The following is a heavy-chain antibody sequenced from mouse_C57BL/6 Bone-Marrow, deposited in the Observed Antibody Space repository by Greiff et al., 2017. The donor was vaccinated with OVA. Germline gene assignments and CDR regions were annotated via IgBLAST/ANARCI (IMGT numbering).Heavy chain of an antibody. J-gene: IGHJ1*03. CDR1: EYEFPSHD. Sequence: EVKVVESGGGLVQPGESLKLSCESNEYEFPSHDMSWVRKTPEKRLELVAAINSDGGSTYYPDTMERRFIISRDNTTKTLYLQMSSLRSEDTALYYCARIYYGNYGWYFDVWGTGTTVTVSS. D-gene: IGHD2-1*01. CDR2: INSDGGST. V-gene: IGHV5-2*01. CDR3: ARIYYGNYGWYFDV.